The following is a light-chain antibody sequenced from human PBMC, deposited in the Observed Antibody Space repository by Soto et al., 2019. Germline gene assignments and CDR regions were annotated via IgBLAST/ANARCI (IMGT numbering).Light chain of an antibody. J-gene: IGKJ4*01. CDR2: DAS. Sequence: EIVMTQSPATLSVSPGERATLSCRASQSVSGNLAWYQQKPGQAPRLLIYDASTRATGISARFSGRVSGIELPLTISRMQSEDFAIYYCEEYNDWSPVTFGGGTKVEIK. CDR1: QSVSGN. V-gene: IGKV3-15*01. CDR3: EEYNDWSPVT.